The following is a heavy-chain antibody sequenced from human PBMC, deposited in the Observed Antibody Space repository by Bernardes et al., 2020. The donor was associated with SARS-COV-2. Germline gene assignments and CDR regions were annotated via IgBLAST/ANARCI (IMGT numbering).Heavy chain of an antibody. CDR3: AKDRYCSGGSCFSDL. CDR2: IGGSGGNT. V-gene: IGHV3-23*01. CDR1: EFTFSSYA. D-gene: IGHD2-15*01. Sequence: GGSLRLSCEFSEFTFSSYALSWVRQAPGKGPEWVPVIGGSGGNTYYADSVKGRFTISRDNSRNMLYLQMNSLRADDTAVYYCAKDRYCSGGSCFSDLWGQGTLVTVSS. J-gene: IGHJ4*02.